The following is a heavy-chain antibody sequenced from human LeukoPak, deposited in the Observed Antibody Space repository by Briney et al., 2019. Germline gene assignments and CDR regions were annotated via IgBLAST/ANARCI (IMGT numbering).Heavy chain of an antibody. V-gene: IGHV3-53*01. D-gene: IGHD1-7*01. J-gene: IGHJ4*02. CDR1: GFTVSSNY. Sequence: PGGSLRLACAASGFTVSSNYMSWVRQAPGKGLEWVSAIYSGGSTYYADSVKGRFTISRDNSKSTLYLQMNSLRAEDTAVYYCARDLGWNYAGGLDYWGQGTLVTVSS. CDR3: ARDLGWNYAGGLDY. CDR2: IYSGGST.